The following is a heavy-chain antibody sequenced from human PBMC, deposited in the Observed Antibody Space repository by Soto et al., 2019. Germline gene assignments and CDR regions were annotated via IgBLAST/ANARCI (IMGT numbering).Heavy chain of an antibody. J-gene: IGHJ5*02. Sequence: GRSLRLSCAASEFNFSNYAMHWVRQAPGKGLEWVAVISYDGSNKYYADSVKGRFTISRDNSKNTLYLQMNSLRAEDTAVYYCARDLHRISGSYFPWFDPWGQGTLVTVSS. V-gene: IGHV3-30-3*01. CDR3: ARDLHRISGSYFPWFDP. CDR1: EFNFSNYA. D-gene: IGHD1-26*01. CDR2: ISYDGSNK.